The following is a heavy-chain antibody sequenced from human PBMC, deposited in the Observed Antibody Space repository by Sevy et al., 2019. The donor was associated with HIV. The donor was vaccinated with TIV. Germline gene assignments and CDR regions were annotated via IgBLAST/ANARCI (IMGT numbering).Heavy chain of an antibody. CDR3: AKEWTLLSDWYGEFDY. CDR1: GFTFTNYG. CDR2: ISNSGANT. D-gene: IGHD6-19*01. V-gene: IGHV3-23*01. J-gene: IGHJ4*02. Sequence: GGSLRLSCAASGFTFTNYGMHCVRQAPGKGLEWVSGISNSGANTYYADSVRGRFTVSRDNSKNTVYLQLNSLRAEDTAIYYCAKEWTLLSDWYGEFDYWGQGTLVTVSS.